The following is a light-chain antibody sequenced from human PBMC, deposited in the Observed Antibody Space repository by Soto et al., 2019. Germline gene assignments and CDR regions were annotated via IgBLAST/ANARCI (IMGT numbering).Light chain of an antibody. CDR3: CSYAGIYTP. V-gene: IGLV2-11*01. J-gene: IGLJ2*01. Sequence: QSALTHPRSVSGSPGQSFTISCTGTSSDVGGYDYVSWYQQHPGKAPKLMIYDVSKRPSGVPDRFSGSKSGNTASLTISGLQAEDEADYYCCSYAGIYTPFGGGTKVTVL. CDR2: DVS. CDR1: SSDVGGYDY.